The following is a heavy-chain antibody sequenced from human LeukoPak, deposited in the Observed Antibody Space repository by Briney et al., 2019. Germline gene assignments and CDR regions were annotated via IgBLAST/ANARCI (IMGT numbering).Heavy chain of an antibody. V-gene: IGHV3-30*18. J-gene: IGHJ6*02. Sequence: GGSLRLSCAGSGFTFSTYGMHWVRQAPGKGLEWVAVISYDGTNTYYADSVKGRFTISRDNSKNTLYLQMNTLSAEDTALYRCAKDAYGMDVWGQRTTVTVSS. CDR2: ISYDGTNT. CDR1: GFTFSTYG. CDR3: AKDAYGMDV.